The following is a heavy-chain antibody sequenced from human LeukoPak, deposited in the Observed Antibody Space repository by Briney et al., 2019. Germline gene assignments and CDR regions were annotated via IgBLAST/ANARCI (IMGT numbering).Heavy chain of an antibody. CDR2: ISGNGQHR. CDR3: AKDANYLDSGTFFIPFDS. D-gene: IGHD2/OR15-2a*01. Sequence: GESLRLSCSASGFTFSISALAWVRHLPGKGLEWVSSISGNGQHRYYGDSVKGRFSVSRDNSKNTLYLQMASLRPDDSALYYCAKDANYLDSGTFFIPFDSWGQGARVTVSS. J-gene: IGHJ4*02. V-gene: IGHV3-23*01. CDR1: GFTFSISA.